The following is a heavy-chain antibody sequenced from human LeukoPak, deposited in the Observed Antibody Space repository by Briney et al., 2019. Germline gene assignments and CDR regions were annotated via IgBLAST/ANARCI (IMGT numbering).Heavy chain of an antibody. J-gene: IGHJ3*02. CDR2: IIPIFGTA. Sequence: SVKVSCKASGGTFSSYAISWVRQAPGQGLEWMGGIIPIFGTANYAQKFQGRVTITADESTSTAYMELSSLRSEDTAVYYCARGVIYCSGGSCYSDSLAFDIWGQGTMVTVSS. V-gene: IGHV1-69*13. CDR3: ARGVIYCSGGSCYSDSLAFDI. CDR1: GGTFSSYA. D-gene: IGHD2-15*01.